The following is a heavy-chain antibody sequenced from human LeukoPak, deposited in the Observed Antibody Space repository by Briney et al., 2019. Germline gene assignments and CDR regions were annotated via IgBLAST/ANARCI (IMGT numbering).Heavy chain of an antibody. V-gene: IGHV4-59*12. D-gene: IGHD6-6*01. Sequence: SETLSLTCTVSGGSISSYYWSWIRQPPGKGLEWIGYIYYSGSTNYNPSLKSRVTISVDTSKNQFSLKLSSVTAADTAVHYCARVDSSSIFDYWGQGTLVTVSS. CDR3: ARVDSSSIFDY. J-gene: IGHJ4*02. CDR2: IYYSGST. CDR1: GGSISSYY.